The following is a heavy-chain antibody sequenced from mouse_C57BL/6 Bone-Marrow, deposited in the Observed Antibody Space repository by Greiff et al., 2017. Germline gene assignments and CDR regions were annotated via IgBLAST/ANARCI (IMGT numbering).Heavy chain of an antibody. CDR2: IDPSDSYT. J-gene: IGHJ3*01. Sequence: QVQLQQPGAELVKPGASVKLSCKASGYTFTSYWMQWVKQRPGQGLEWIGEIDPSDSYTNYNQKFTGKATLTVDTSSSTAYMQLSSLTSEASAVDYCARYRGHYWGQGTLVTVSA. CDR1: GYTFTSYW. CDR3: ARYRGHY. D-gene: IGHD3-3*01. V-gene: IGHV1-50*01.